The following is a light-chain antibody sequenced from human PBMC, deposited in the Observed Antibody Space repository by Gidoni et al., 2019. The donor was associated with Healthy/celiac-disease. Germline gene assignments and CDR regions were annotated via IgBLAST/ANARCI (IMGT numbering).Light chain of an antibody. CDR2: AAS. Sequence: DIQMTQSTSSLSASVGDRVTITCRARQSISSYLNWYKQKPGKAPELLIYAASSLQSGVPSRFSGGGSGTDFTLTISSLQPEDFATYYCQQSYSSPITFGQGTRLEIK. J-gene: IGKJ5*01. CDR1: QSISSY. V-gene: IGKV1-39*01. CDR3: QQSYSSPIT.